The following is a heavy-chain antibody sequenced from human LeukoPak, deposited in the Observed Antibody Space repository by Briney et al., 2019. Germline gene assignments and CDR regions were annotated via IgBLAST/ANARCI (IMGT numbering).Heavy chain of an antibody. Sequence: GGSLRLSCAASGFSFSSYWMHWVRQAPGKGLVWVSRINSDGSTTTYADSVKGRFTISRDNAKNSLYLQMNSLRAEDTAVYYCARDLIFFLSGYYPHDAFDIWGQGTMVTVSS. D-gene: IGHD3-22*01. CDR2: INSDGSTT. CDR1: GFSFSSYW. J-gene: IGHJ3*02. V-gene: IGHV3-74*01. CDR3: ARDLIFFLSGYYPHDAFDI.